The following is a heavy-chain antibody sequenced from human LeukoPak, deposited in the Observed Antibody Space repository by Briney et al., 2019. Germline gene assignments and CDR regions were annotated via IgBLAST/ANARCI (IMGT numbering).Heavy chain of an antibody. CDR2: IRYDGSNK. Sequence: GGSLRLSCAASGFTFSSCGMHWVRQAPGKGLEWVAFIRYDGSNKYYADSVKGRFTIFRDNSKNTLYLQMNSLRAEDTAVYYCTKAVAVAGLFDSWGQGTLVTVSS. CDR3: TKAVAVAGLFDS. D-gene: IGHD6-19*01. J-gene: IGHJ4*02. V-gene: IGHV3-30*02. CDR1: GFTFSSCG.